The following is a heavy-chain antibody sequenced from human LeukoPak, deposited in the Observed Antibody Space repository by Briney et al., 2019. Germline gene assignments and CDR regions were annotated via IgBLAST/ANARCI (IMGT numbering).Heavy chain of an antibody. CDR3: AGLVVTAPQNHYYMDV. J-gene: IGHJ6*03. CDR2: INHIGTT. D-gene: IGHD2-21*02. CDR1: GGSFNGYY. Sequence: NPSETLSLTCNVSGGSFNGYYWTWIRQPPGKGLEWIAEINHIGTTNHNPSLKSRVSVSTDTSKNQFFLRLASVTAADTALYYCAGLVVTAPQNHYYMDVWGEGTTVTVSS. V-gene: IGHV4-34*01.